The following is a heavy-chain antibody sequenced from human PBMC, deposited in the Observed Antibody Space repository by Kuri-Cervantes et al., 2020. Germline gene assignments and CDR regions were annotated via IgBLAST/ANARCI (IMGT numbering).Heavy chain of an antibody. CDR3: ARYREITMVRGVIITGSYYYYGMDV. J-gene: IGHJ6*02. CDR1: GFTFSSYS. D-gene: IGHD3-10*01. V-gene: IGHV3-21*04. Sequence: GGSLRLSCAASGFTFSSYSMNWVRQAPGKGLEWVSSISSSSSYIYYADSVKGRFTISRDNAKNSLYPQMNSLRAEDTAVYYCARYREITMVRGVIITGSYYYYGMDVWSQGTTVTVSS. CDR2: ISSSSSYI.